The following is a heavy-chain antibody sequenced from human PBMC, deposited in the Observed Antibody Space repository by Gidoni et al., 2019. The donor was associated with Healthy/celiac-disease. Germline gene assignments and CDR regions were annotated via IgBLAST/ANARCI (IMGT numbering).Heavy chain of an antibody. Sequence: QVQLQQWGAGLLTPSETLSLTCAVYGGSFSGYYWRWIRQPPGKGLEWIGEINHSGSTNYNPSLKSRVTRSVDTSKNQFSLKLSSVTAADTAVYYCARGRRGVVPAATNKFDPWGQGTLVTVSS. CDR2: INHSGST. J-gene: IGHJ5*02. CDR1: GGSFSGYY. D-gene: IGHD2-2*01. V-gene: IGHV4-34*01. CDR3: ARGRRGVVPAATNKFDP.